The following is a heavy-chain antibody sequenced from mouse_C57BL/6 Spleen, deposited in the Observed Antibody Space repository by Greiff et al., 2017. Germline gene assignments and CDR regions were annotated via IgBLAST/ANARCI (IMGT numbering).Heavy chain of an antibody. CDR2: IDPSDSYT. CDR1: GYTFTSYW. J-gene: IGHJ4*01. Sequence: QVQLQQPGAELVRPGTSVKLSCKASGYTFTSYWMHWVKQRPGQGLEWIGVIDPSDSYTNYNQKFKGKATLTLDPSSSTAYMQLSRLPSEDSAVYYCARGEDYYAKDYRSQGTSVTVSS. CDR3: ARGEDYYAKDY. V-gene: IGHV1-59*01.